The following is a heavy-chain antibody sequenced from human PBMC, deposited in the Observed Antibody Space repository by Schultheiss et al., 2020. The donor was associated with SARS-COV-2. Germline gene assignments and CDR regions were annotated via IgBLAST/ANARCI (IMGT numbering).Heavy chain of an antibody. CDR1: GFTFSDYW. J-gene: IGHJ5*02. V-gene: IGHV3-74*01. Sequence: GGSLRLSCAASGFTFSDYWMHWVRQVPGKGLVWVSFIKSDGSIISYADSVKGRFTISRDNAKNTLYLQMNSLRAEDTAVYYCARNRGAGGLDWFDPWGQGTLVTVSS. D-gene: IGHD4-23*01. CDR2: IKSDGSII. CDR3: ARNRGAGGLDWFDP.